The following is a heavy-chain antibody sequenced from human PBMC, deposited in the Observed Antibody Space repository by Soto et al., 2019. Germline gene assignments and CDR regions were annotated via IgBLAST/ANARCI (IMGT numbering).Heavy chain of an antibody. J-gene: IGHJ3*02. CDR3: ATAYVYDFENRNYSRDAFDI. V-gene: IGHV5-51*01. D-gene: IGHD3-10*01. CDR1: GYRFSHFW. Sequence: PGESLKTCLWAPGYRFSHFWIGLVRPLPGKGLEWVAIVYPDDADSRYSPSFEAHVTISADKSTSTDFLQWSSLKASDTARYYCATAYVYDFENRNYSRDAFDIWGQGTLVTVSS. CDR2: VYPDDADS.